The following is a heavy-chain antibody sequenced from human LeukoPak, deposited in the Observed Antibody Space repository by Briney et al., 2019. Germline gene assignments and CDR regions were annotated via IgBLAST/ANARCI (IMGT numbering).Heavy chain of an antibody. J-gene: IGHJ4*02. Sequence: PGGSLRLSCAASGFTFSSYWMSWVRQAPGKGLEWVANIKQDGSEKYYVDSVKGRFTISRDNAKNSPYLQMNSLRAEDTAVYYCAREAPGWYSSSWFDYWGQGTLVTVSS. V-gene: IGHV3-7*03. CDR3: AREAPGWYSSSWFDY. CDR2: IKQDGSEK. CDR1: GFTFSSYW. D-gene: IGHD6-13*01.